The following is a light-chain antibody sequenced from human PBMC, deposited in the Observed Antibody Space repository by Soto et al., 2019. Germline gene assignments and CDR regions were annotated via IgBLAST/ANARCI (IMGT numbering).Light chain of an antibody. CDR2: EVI. CDR1: EVGAHRF. V-gene: IGLV2-14*01. CDR3: STYTSASTS. Sequence: QSVLTQPASVSGSPGQSITISCTGTEVGAHRFVSWYQQVPGTAPKLLIYEVIKRPSGISPRFSGSKAGNTASLTISGLQADDEADHFCSTYTSASTSFGGGTKLTVL. J-gene: IGLJ2*01.